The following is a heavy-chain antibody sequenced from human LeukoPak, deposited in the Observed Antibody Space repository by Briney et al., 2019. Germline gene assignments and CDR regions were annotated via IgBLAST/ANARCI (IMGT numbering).Heavy chain of an antibody. V-gene: IGHV3-7*01. J-gene: IGHJ4*02. Sequence: PGGSLRLSCAASGFTLSSYWMSWVRQAPGKGLEWVANIKQDGSEKYYVDSVKGRFTISRDNAKNSLYLQMNSLRAEDTAVYYCAREGVPASPNFDYWGQRTLVTVSS. D-gene: IGHD2-2*01. CDR3: AREGVPASPNFDY. CDR1: GFTLSSYW. CDR2: IKQDGSEK.